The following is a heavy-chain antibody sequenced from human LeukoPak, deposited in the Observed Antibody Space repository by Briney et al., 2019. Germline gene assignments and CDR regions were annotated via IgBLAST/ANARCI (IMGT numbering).Heavy chain of an antibody. V-gene: IGHV4-59*01. J-gene: IGHJ4*02. CDR1: RGSISNYY. Sequence: PSETLSLTCTVSRGSISNYYWGWIRQPPGKGLEWVGFFSYSGSTNYNPSLKSRFTISVDTSKNQFSLKLTSVTAADTAVYYCARDGPGDVGFDYWGQGTLVTVSS. CDR2: FSYSGST. CDR3: ARDGPGDVGFDY. D-gene: IGHD7-27*01.